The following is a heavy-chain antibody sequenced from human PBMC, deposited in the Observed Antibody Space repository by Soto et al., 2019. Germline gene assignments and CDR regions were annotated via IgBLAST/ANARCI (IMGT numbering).Heavy chain of an antibody. CDR2: ISGSGGST. CDR3: AKDSSYGDFFDY. CDR1: VFTFISHA. D-gene: IGHD5-12*01. Sequence: GWSLRLSCSPSVFTFISHAMSWVRQAPGKGLEWVSAISGSGGSTYYADSVKGRFTISRDNSKNTLYLQMNSLRAEDTAVYYCAKDSSYGDFFDYWGQGTLVTVSS. V-gene: IGHV3-23*01. J-gene: IGHJ4*02.